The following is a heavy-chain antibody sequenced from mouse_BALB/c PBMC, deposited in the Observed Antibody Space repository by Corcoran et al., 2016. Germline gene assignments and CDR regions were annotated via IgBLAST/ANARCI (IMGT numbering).Heavy chain of an antibody. J-gene: IGHJ4*01. CDR1: GSTFTSYV. CDR2: INPYNDGT. Sequence: EFQLQQSGPELVKPGASVKMSCTASGSTFTSYVMHWVKQKPGQGLEWIGYINPYNDGTKYNEKFKGKATLTSDKSSSTAYMELSSLTSEDSAVYYCARLYPGITMDYWGQGTSVTVSS. CDR3: ARLYPGITMDY. V-gene: IGHV1S136*01. D-gene: IGHD1-3*01.